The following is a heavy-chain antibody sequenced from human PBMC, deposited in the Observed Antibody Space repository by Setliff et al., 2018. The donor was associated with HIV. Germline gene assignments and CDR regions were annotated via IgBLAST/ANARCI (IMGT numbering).Heavy chain of an antibody. CDR3: ARGQGCGGGCHYAFEM. CDR1: GFSVKSAFY. J-gene: IGHJ3*02. V-gene: IGHV4-38-2*02. Sequence: ETLSLTCTVSGFSVKSAFYWGWIRQTPGEGLEWIGSIYHSGTTYYNPSLASRATISVDMSKNQFSLNLNSVTAADTAVYYCARGQGCGGGCHYAFEMWGQGTMVTVSS. CDR2: IYHSGTT. D-gene: IGHD2-21*02.